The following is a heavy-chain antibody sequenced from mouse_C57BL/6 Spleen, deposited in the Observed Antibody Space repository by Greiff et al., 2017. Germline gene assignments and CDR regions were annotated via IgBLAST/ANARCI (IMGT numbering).Heavy chain of an antibody. CDR2: IDPSDSYT. CDR1: GYTFTSYW. Sequence: QVQLQQSGAELVMPGASVKLSCKASGYTFTSYWMHWVKQRPGQGLEWIGEIDPSDSYTNYNQKFKGKSTLTVDKSSSTAYMQISSLTSEDSAVYYCARGDYDEGAAYWGQGTPLTVSS. J-gene: IGHJ2*01. CDR3: ARGDYDEGAAY. D-gene: IGHD2-4*01. V-gene: IGHV1-69*01.